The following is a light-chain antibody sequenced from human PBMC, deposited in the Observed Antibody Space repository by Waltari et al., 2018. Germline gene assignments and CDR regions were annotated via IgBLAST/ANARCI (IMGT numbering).Light chain of an antibody. J-gene: IGKJ3*01. Sequence: IRMTQSPSSLSASTGDRVTITCRASQDISKWLAWYQQKPEKAPKSLIYDASRLQSGVPSRFNGSGSGTDFTLTINSLQPEDFATYYCQQYNNYPPTFGPGTKVDVK. CDR1: QDISKW. CDR3: QQYNNYPPT. V-gene: IGKV1D-16*01. CDR2: DAS.